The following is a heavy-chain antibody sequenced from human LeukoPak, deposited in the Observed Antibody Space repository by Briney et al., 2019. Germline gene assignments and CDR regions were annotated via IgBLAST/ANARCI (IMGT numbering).Heavy chain of an antibody. V-gene: IGHV3-21*01. CDR3: ARGDVVVPGDIAFDH. J-gene: IGHJ4*02. D-gene: IGHD2-2*02. Sequence: GGSLRLSCEASGFTFSSYSMNWVRQAPGKGLEWVSSISTSSTYIYYADSVKGRFTISRDNAKNSLYLQMNSLRAEDTAVYYCARGDVVVPGDIAFDHWGQGTLVTVSS. CDR1: GFTFSSYS. CDR2: ISTSSTYI.